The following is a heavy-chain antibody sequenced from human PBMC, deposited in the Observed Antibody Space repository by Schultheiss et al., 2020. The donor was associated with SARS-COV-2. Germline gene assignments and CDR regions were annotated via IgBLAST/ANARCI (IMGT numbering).Heavy chain of an antibody. CDR1: GFTFSSYS. CDR3: AKDPRIAAGGYYYYYMDV. Sequence: GGSLRLSCAASGFTFSSYSMNWVRQAPGKGLEWVSYISSSSSTIYYADSVKGRFTISRDNAKNSLYLQMNSLRAEDTAVYYCAKDPRIAAGGYYYYYMDVWGKGTTVTVAS. J-gene: IGHJ6*03. V-gene: IGHV3-48*01. CDR2: ISSSSSTI. D-gene: IGHD6-13*01.